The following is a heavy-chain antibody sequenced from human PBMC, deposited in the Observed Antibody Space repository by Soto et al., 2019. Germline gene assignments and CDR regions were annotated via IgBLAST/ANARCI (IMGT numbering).Heavy chain of an antibody. CDR3: ASVDTAMVTGFDY. Sequence: SDTLSLTCTVFGGSISSGGYYWSWIRQHPGKGLEWIGYIYYSGSTYYNPSLKSRVTISVDTSKNQFSLKLSSVTAADTAVYYCASVDTAMVTGFDYWGQGTLVTVSS. D-gene: IGHD5-18*01. V-gene: IGHV4-31*03. CDR1: GGSISSGGYY. CDR2: IYYSGST. J-gene: IGHJ4*02.